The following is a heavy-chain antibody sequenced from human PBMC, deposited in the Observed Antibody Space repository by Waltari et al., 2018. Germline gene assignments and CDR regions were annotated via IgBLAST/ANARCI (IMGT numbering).Heavy chain of an antibody. CDR2: ISNDGSKN. J-gene: IGHJ4*02. D-gene: IGHD5-18*01. CDR3: ARSLQLLLGFDY. V-gene: IGHV3-30-3*01. Sequence: QVQLVESGGGVVQPARSRRLSCAAFGFTFSGYAMPWVRQGPGKGLEWVAVISNDGSKNYFADSVTGRVTISRDNSKNTLYLQMNSLSAEDTAVYYCARSLQLLLGFDYWGQGTLVTVSS. CDR1: GFTFSGYA.